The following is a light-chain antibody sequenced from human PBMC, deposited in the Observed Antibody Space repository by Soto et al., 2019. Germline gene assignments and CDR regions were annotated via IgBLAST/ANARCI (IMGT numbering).Light chain of an antibody. Sequence: EIVMTQSPDTLSVSPGESATLSCRARQSISNNLAWYQQKPGQAPRLLLYGASTRTTGIPARCSGSGSGTEFTLTISSLQSEDFAVYYCQQYNNWPYTFAQGTKLEI. J-gene: IGKJ2*01. CDR2: GAS. V-gene: IGKV3-15*01. CDR1: QSISNN. CDR3: QQYNNWPYT.